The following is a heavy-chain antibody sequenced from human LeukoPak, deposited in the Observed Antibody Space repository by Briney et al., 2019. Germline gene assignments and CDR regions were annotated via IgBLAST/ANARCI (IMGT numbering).Heavy chain of an antibody. Sequence: SETLSLTCTVSGGSISSYYWSWIRQPPGKGLEWIGYIYYSGSTNYNPSPKSRVTISVDTSKNQFSLKLSSVTAADTAVYYCARGGGAAMVTAHYYYGMDVWGQGTTVTVSS. CDR3: ARGGGAAMVTAHYYYGMDV. J-gene: IGHJ6*02. CDR2: IYYSGST. D-gene: IGHD5-18*01. V-gene: IGHV4-59*01. CDR1: GGSISSYY.